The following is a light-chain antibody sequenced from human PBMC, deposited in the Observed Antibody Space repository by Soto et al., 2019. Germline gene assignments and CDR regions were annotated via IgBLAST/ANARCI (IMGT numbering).Light chain of an antibody. Sequence: VLPQSPDTLSLSPGDRATLSCRASQSVRSTFLAWYQQKPGQAPRLLIYGASNRAAGIPERFSGSASGTEFPLTIGRLEPDDSAVYYCQQYHDSPMNTFGQGTKLQIK. V-gene: IGKV3-20*01. CDR3: QQYHDSPMNT. CDR1: QSVRSTF. CDR2: GAS. J-gene: IGKJ2*01.